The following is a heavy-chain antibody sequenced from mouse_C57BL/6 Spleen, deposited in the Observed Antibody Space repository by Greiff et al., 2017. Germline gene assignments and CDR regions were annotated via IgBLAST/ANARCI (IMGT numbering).Heavy chain of an antibody. CDR1: GYTFTSYW. CDR3: ARLGSSSYWYFDV. V-gene: IGHV1-69*01. D-gene: IGHD1-1*01. CDR2: IDPSDSYT. J-gene: IGHJ1*03. Sequence: QVQLQQPGAELVMPGASVKLSCKASGYTFTSYWMHWVKQRPGQGLEWIGEIDPSDSYTNYNQKFKGKSTLTVDNSSSTAYMQLSSLTSEDSAVYYCARLGSSSYWYFDVWGTGTTVTVSS.